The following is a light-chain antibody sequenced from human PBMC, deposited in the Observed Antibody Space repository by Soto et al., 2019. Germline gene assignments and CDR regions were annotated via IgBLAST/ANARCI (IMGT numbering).Light chain of an antibody. Sequence: EIVMTQSPATLSVSPGERATLSCRASQSVSINLAWYQQKPGQAPRFLIYCASTRATGIPARFSGSGSGTEFTLTISSLQSEDFAVYYCQQYNNWPPLTFGGGTKVEIK. CDR3: QQYNNWPPLT. J-gene: IGKJ4*01. CDR1: QSVSIN. V-gene: IGKV3-15*01. CDR2: CAS.